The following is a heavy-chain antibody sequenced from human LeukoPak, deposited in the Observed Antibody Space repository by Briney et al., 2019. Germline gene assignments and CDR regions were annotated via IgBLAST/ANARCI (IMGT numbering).Heavy chain of an antibody. J-gene: IGHJ4*02. Sequence: SQTLSLTCTVSGGSISSGSYYWSWIRQPAGKGLEWIGRIYTSGSTNYNPSLKSRVTISVDTSKNQFSLKLSSVTAADKAVYYCARSKRVWDSSGYYEYWGQGTLVTVSS. CDR2: IYTSGST. V-gene: IGHV4-61*02. CDR3: ARSKRVWDSSGYYEY. CDR1: GGSISSGSYY. D-gene: IGHD3-22*01.